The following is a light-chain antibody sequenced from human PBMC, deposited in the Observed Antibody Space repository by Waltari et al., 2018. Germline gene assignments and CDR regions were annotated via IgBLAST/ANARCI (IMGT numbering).Light chain of an antibody. Sequence: EIVMTQSPDTLSVSPGGRATLSCRASQSVSSNLAWYQQKPGQAPRLLIYGASTRATGIPARFSGSGSGTEFTLTISSLQSEDFAVYYCQQYNNWPRTFGQGAKVEIK. CDR3: QQYNNWPRT. J-gene: IGKJ1*01. CDR1: QSVSSN. V-gene: IGKV3-15*01. CDR2: GAS.